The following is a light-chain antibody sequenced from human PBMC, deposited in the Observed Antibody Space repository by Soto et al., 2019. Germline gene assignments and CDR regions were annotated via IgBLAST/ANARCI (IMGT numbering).Light chain of an antibody. V-gene: IGLV1-51*02. CDR2: EDN. J-gene: IGLJ3*02. Sequence: QTVVTQPPSVSAAPGQKVTISCSGSRSNIGNHYVSWYQQLPGTAPKLLIYEDNKRPSGIPDRFSGSKSGTSATLDITGPRTGDEADYYCGTWDSSLSAWLFGGGTKLTVL. CDR1: RSNIGNHY. CDR3: GTWDSSLSAWL.